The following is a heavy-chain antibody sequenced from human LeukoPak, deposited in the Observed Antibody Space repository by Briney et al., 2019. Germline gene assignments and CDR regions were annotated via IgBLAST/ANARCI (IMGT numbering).Heavy chain of an antibody. D-gene: IGHD3-10*01. CDR2: INSDGSST. V-gene: IGHV3-74*01. J-gene: IGHJ3*02. CDR3: STGSGHAFDI. CDR1: GFTFSSYW. Sequence: PGGSLRLSCAASGFTFSSYWMHWIRQVPGKGLVWVSRINSDGSSTSYAASVKGRFTISRDNAKNTLYVQMNSLRAEDTAVYYCSTGSGHAFDIWGRGTMVTVSS.